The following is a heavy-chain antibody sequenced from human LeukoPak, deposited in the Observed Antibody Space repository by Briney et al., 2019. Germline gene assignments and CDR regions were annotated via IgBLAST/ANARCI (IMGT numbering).Heavy chain of an antibody. CDR3: AKGDSSGYYYNWFDP. Sequence: GGSLRLSCAASGFTFDDYAMHWVRQAPGRGLEWVSGISWNSGSIGYADSVKGRFTISRDNAKNSLYLQMNSLRAEDMALYYCAKGDSSGYYYNWFDPWGQGTLVTVSS. V-gene: IGHV3-9*03. J-gene: IGHJ5*02. CDR1: GFTFDDYA. CDR2: ISWNSGSI. D-gene: IGHD3-22*01.